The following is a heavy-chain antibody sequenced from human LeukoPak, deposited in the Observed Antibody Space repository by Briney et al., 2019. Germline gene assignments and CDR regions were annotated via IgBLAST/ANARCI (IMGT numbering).Heavy chain of an antibody. D-gene: IGHD5-18*01. CDR2: INPNSGGT. J-gene: IGHJ6*02. Sequence: ASVKVSCKASGYTFTGYYMHWVRQAPGQGLEWMGWINPNSGGTNYAQKFQGRVTMTRDTSISTAYMELSRLRSDDTAVYYCARDRRYSYGPSGMDVWGQGTTVTVPS. CDR1: GYTFTGYY. CDR3: ARDRRYSYGPSGMDV. V-gene: IGHV1-2*02.